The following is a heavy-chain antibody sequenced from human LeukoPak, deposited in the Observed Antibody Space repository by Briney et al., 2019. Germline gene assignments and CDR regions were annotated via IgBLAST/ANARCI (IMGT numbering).Heavy chain of an antibody. Sequence: SETLSLTSADYGGSFCGYYWSWMRPRPGKGLEWRGEINLSGSTNYNPSLKSRATISVATTMTQFSLKLSSVTAADTAVYYCARGQKRITGASGYYGMDLWGQGTTVTVSS. CDR2: INLSGST. V-gene: IGHV4-34*01. J-gene: IGHJ6*02. CDR1: GGSFCGYY. D-gene: IGHD1-7*01. CDR3: ARGQKRITGASGYYGMDL.